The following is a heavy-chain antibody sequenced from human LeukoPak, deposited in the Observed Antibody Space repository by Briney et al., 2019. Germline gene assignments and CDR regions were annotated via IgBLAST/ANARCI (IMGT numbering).Heavy chain of an antibody. CDR3: ARDSWNYDSSGYPNY. J-gene: IGHJ4*02. CDR2: IKQDGSEN. V-gene: IGHV3-7*04. CDR1: GFTLSTYW. Sequence: GGSLRLSCAASGFTLSTYWMSWVRQAPGKGLEWVANIKQDGSENYYVDSVKGRFTISRDNAKNSLYLQMNSLRAEDTAVYYCARDSWNYDSSGYPNYWGQGTLVTVSS. D-gene: IGHD3-22*01.